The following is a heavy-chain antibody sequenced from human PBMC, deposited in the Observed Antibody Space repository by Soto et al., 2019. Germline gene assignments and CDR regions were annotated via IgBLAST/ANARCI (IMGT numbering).Heavy chain of an antibody. CDR3: ARGVCSAGRCTDWFDP. Sequence: PSETLSLTCTVSGDSISNYYWNWIRQPPGKGLEWIGYIYYTGTTKYNSSLESRVTISLDTSNNQFSLKLRSLTAADTAIYYCARGVCSAGRCTDWFDPWGQGTLVTAPQ. D-gene: IGHD2-15*01. CDR2: IYYTGTT. V-gene: IGHV4-59*01. J-gene: IGHJ5*02. CDR1: GDSISNYY.